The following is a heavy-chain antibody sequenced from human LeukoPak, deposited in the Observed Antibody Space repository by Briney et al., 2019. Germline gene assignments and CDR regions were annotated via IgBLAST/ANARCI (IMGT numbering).Heavy chain of an antibody. J-gene: IGHJ6*03. D-gene: IGHD2-2*01. V-gene: IGHV1-2*02. CDR2: INPNSGGT. Sequence: ASVKVSCKGSGYTFTGYYMQWVRQAPGQGLEWMGWINPNSGGTNFAQKFQGRVTMTRDTSISTAYMELSRLRSDDTAVYYCARVGTVVVPAAIRGYYMDVWGKGTTVTVSS. CDR3: ARVGTVVVPAAIRGYYMDV. CDR1: GYTFTGYY.